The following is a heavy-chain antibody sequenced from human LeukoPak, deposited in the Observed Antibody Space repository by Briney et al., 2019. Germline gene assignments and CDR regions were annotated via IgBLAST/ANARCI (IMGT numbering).Heavy chain of an antibody. CDR2: IYYSGST. J-gene: IGHJ5*02. D-gene: IGHD3-3*01. Sequence: SQTLSLTCTVSGGSISSGGYYWNWIRQHPGKGLEWIGYIYYSGSTYYNPSLKSRVTISVDTSKNQFSLKLSSVTAADTAMYYCARAHSIFGVVSTNWFDPWGQGTLVAVSS. CDR1: GGSISSGGYY. CDR3: ARAHSIFGVVSTNWFDP. V-gene: IGHV4-31*03.